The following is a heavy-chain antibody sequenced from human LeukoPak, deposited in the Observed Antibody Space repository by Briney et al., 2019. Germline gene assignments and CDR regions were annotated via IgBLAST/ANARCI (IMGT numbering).Heavy chain of an antibody. J-gene: IGHJ4*02. V-gene: IGHV1-69*13. CDR1: GGTFSSYA. CDR3: ARDLTYGGYGRDY. CDR2: IIPIFGTA. Sequence: ASVKVSCKDSGGTFSSYAISWVRQTPGQGLEWMGGIIPIFGTANYAQKFQGRVTITADESTSTAYMELSSLRSEDTAVYYCARDLTYGGYGRDYWGQGTLVTVSS. D-gene: IGHD5-12*01.